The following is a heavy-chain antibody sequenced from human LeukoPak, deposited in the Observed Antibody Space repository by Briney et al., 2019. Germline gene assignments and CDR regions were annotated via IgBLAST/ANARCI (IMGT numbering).Heavy chain of an antibody. CDR1: GYTFTGYY. V-gene: IGHV1-2*02. CDR2: INPNSGGT. D-gene: IGHD2-15*01. Sequence: ASVKVSCKASGYTFTGYYMHWVRQAPGQGLEWMGWINPNSGGTNCAQKFQGRATMTRDTSISTAYMELSRLRSDDTAVYYCASPYCSGGSCRTHPDAFDIWGQGTMVTVSS. CDR3: ASPYCSGGSCRTHPDAFDI. J-gene: IGHJ3*02.